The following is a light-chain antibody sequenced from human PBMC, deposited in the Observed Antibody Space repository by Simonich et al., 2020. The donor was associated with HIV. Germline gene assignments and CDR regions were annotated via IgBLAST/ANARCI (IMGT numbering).Light chain of an antibody. V-gene: IGKV1-5*03. CDR2: KAS. Sequence: DIQMTQSPSTLSASVGDRVTITCRASQSISSWLAWYQQKPGKAPKLLIYKASSLESGVPSRFGGSGSGTEFTLTISSLQPDDFATYYCQHYNSYPTWTFGQGTKVEIK. CDR1: QSISSW. CDR3: QHYNSYPTWT. J-gene: IGKJ1*01.